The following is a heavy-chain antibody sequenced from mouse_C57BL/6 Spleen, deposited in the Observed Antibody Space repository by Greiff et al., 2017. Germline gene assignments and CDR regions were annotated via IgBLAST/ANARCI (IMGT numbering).Heavy chain of an antibody. J-gene: IGHJ4*01. V-gene: IGHV2-6-1*01. CDR1: GFSLTSYG. CDR3: ARHDGYYYAMDY. CDR2: IWSDGST. Sequence: VKLMESGPGLVAPSQSLSITCTVSGFSLTSYGVHWVRQPPGKGLEWLVVIWSDGSTTYNSALKSRLSISKDNSKSQVFLKMNSRQTDDTAMYYCARHDGYYYAMDYWGQGTSVTVSS. D-gene: IGHD2-3*01.